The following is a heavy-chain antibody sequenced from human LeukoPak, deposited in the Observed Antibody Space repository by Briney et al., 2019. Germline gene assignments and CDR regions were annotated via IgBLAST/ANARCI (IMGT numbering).Heavy chain of an antibody. J-gene: IGHJ4*02. Sequence: PSESLSLTCAVSGGSISSSGYYWGWIRQPPGKGLEWIGSIYYSGSTYYNPSLKSRVTISVDTSKNQFSLKLSSVTAADTAVCYCARGTTVTSSFDYWGQGTLVTVSS. CDR3: ARGTTVTSSFDY. D-gene: IGHD4-17*01. CDR1: GGSISSSGYY. CDR2: IYYSGST. V-gene: IGHV4-39*01.